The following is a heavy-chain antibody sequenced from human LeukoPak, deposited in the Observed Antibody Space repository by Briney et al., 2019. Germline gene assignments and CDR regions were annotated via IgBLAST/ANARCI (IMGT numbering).Heavy chain of an antibody. CDR1: GGSISSGSYY. CDR3: ARENRRIFFDY. V-gene: IGHV4-61*02. D-gene: IGHD2-15*01. J-gene: IGHJ4*02. Sequence: SQTLSLTCTVSGGSISSGSYYWSWIRQPAGKGLEWIGRIYTSGSTNYNPSLKSRVTISVDTSKNQFSLKLSSVTAADTAVYYCARENRRIFFDYWGQGTLVTVSS. CDR2: IYTSGST.